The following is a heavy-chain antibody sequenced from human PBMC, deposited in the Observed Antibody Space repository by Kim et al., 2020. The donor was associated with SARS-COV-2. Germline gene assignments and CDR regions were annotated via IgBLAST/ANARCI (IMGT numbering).Heavy chain of an antibody. J-gene: IGHJ4*02. CDR3: ARDLSYYDILTGYLFNYFDY. CDR2: IYHSGST. Sequence: SETLSLTCTVSGYSISSGYYWGWIRQPPGKGLEWIGSIYHSGSTYYNTSLKSRVTISVDTSKNQFSLKLSSVTAADTAVYYCARDLSYYDILTGYLFNYFDYWGQGTLVTVSS. D-gene: IGHD3-9*01. CDR1: GYSISSGYY. V-gene: IGHV4-38-2*02.